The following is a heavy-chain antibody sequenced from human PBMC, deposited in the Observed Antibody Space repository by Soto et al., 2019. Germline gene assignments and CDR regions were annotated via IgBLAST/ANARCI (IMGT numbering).Heavy chain of an antibody. J-gene: IGHJ4*02. Sequence: SETRSLSCNVSGSSISAYCWSWIRQPPGKGLEWIGYVYYTGSTLYNPSLKSRVTISVDMSKKEFSLRLSSVIAADTAVYYCARTRMIESWIDSWGQGTQVTVS. CDR3: ARTRMIESWIDS. CDR1: GSSISAYC. CDR2: VYYTGST. V-gene: IGHV4-59*01. D-gene: IGHD3-16*01.